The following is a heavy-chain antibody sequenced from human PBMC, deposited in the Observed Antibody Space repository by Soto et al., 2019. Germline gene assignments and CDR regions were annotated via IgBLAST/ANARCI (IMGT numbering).Heavy chain of an antibody. J-gene: IGHJ3*02. CDR3: ARDNLYYHILTGYHDGFDI. Sequence: ASVKVSCKASGYTFTSYAMHWVRQAPGQRLEWMGWINAGNGNTKYSQKFQGRVTITRDTSASTAYMELSSLRSEDTAVYYCARDNLYYHILTGYHDGFDIWGQGTMVTVSS. D-gene: IGHD3-9*01. CDR1: GYTFTSYA. CDR2: INAGNGNT. V-gene: IGHV1-3*01.